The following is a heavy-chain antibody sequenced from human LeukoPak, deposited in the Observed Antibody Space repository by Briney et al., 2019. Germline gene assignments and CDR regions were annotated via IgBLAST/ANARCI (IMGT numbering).Heavy chain of an antibody. Sequence: PGGSLRLSCAASGFIFSSYGMNWVRQAPGKGLEWVSYISSSSPIIYYADSVKGRFTISRDNSKNTLYLQMNSLRAEDTAVYYCAKDHGWELLRLDYWGQGTLVTVSS. V-gene: IGHV3-48*01. CDR3: AKDHGWELLRLDY. CDR2: ISSSSPII. CDR1: GFIFSSYG. J-gene: IGHJ4*02. D-gene: IGHD1-26*01.